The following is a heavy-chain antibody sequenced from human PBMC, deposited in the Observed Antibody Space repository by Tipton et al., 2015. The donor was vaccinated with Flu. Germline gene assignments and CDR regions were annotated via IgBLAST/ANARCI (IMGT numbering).Heavy chain of an antibody. J-gene: IGHJ4*02. CDR1: GLTFSDYY. Sequence: SLRLSCAASGLTFSDYYMSWIRQAPGKGLEWVSYMSGSGATIYYADSAKGRFTISRDNAKNSLYLQMNSLRAEDTAVYYCASPGNGSRGYALEYWGQGTLVTVSS. V-gene: IGHV3-11*01. D-gene: IGHD3-22*01. CDR2: MSGSGATI. CDR3: ASPGNGSRGYALEY.